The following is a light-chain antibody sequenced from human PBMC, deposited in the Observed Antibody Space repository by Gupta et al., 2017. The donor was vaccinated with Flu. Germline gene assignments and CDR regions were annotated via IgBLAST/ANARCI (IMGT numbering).Light chain of an antibody. V-gene: IGLV1-51*02. CDR2: EDY. J-gene: IGLJ2*01. CDR3: ATWDSSLSVGV. Sequence: QSVLTQPPSVSAGPGKQVNTSCSGSSSNIGNNFVSWYQNLPGTAPKLLIYEDYKRPSRIPDRFSASKSGTSATLGITGLQTGDEADYYCATWDSSLSVGVFGGGTRVTVL. CDR1: SSNIGNNF.